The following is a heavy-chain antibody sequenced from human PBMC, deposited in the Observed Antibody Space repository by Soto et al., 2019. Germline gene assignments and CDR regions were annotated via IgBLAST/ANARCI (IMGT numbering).Heavy chain of an antibody. V-gene: IGHV1-18*01. J-gene: IGHJ4*02. Sequence: ASVKVSCKASGDTFTSYGISWVRQAPGQGLEWMGWISAYNGNTNYAQKLQGRVTMTTDTSTSTAYMELRSLRSDDTAVYYCARDSGYRDSSGGPFDYCGQGILVTVSS. CDR3: ARDSGYRDSSGGPFDY. CDR1: GDTFTSYG. CDR2: ISAYNGNT. D-gene: IGHD3-22*01.